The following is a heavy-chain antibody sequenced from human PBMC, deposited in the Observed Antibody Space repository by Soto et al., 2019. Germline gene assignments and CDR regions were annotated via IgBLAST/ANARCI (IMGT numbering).Heavy chain of an antibody. CDR1: GGSISPYY. CDR2: IYYTGTT. Sequence: PSETLSLTCTVSGGSISPYYWSWIRQSPGKGLEWIGYIYYTGTTRYNPSLKSRVTILVDTSKNQFSLKLSSVTAADTAVYYCARLSGWFDPWGQGTLVTVSS. CDR3: ARLSGWFDP. V-gene: IGHV4-59*08. J-gene: IGHJ5*02.